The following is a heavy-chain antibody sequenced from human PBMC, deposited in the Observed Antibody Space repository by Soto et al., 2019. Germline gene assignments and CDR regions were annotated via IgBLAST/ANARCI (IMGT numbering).Heavy chain of an antibody. D-gene: IGHD2-2*01. V-gene: IGHV3-9*01. CDR1: GFMFDDYA. CDR2: ISWKSDSI. J-gene: IGHJ6*03. Sequence: EVQLVESGGGLVQPGRSLRLSCAASGFMFDDYAMHWVRQAPGKGLEWVSGISWKSDSIGYADSVKGRFTISRDNAKNSLYLQMNSLRAEDTALYYCAKGPGKGPAARDYYYYYMDVWGKGTTVTVSS. CDR3: AKGPGKGPAARDYYYYYMDV.